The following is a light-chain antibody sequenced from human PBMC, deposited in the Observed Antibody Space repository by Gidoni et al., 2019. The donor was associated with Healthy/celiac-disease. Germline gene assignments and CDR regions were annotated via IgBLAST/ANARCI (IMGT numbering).Light chain of an antibody. Sequence: DIQLTQSPSFLSASVGDRVTITCRDRQCISSYLAWYQQKPGKAPKLLIYAASSLQSGVPSRFSGSGSGTEFTLTISSLQPEDFATYYCQQLNSFPGTFGQGTKLEIK. CDR1: QCISSY. CDR2: AAS. CDR3: QQLNSFPGT. V-gene: IGKV1-9*01. J-gene: IGKJ2*01.